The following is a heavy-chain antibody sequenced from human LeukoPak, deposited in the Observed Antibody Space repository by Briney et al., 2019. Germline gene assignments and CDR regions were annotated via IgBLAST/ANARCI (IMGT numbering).Heavy chain of an antibody. Sequence: SETLSLTCTVSGGSISSYYWSWIRHPPGKRPEWIGHIYYSGSTNYNPSLKSRVTISVDTSKNQFSLKLSSVTAADTAVYYCASRSSIWSGYQDTLYYFDSWGQGTLVTVSS. D-gene: IGHD3-3*01. J-gene: IGHJ4*02. CDR3: ASRSSIWSGYQDTLYYFDS. V-gene: IGHV4-59*01. CDR2: IYYSGST. CDR1: GGSISSYY.